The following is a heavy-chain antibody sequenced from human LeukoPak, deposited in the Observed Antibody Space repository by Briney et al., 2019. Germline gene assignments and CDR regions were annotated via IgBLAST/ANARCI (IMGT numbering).Heavy chain of an antibody. CDR3: ARDNPYYYLY. CDR1: GYTFRNYG. D-gene: IGHD3-22*01. Sequence: GASVKVSCKTSGYTFRNYGISWVRQAPGQGLEWMGWISCYNGDTKYTQKLQGRVTVTTDASTSTVYMELRSLRSDDTAVYYCARDNPYYYLYWGQGTLVTVSP. V-gene: IGHV1-18*01. J-gene: IGHJ4*02. CDR2: ISCYNGDT.